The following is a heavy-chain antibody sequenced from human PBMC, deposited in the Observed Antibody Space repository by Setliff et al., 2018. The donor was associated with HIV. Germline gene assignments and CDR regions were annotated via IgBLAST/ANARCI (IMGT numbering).Heavy chain of an antibody. CDR3: AKESQRNCNGGVCPLHYAMDV. CDR1: GFAISDYA. CDR2: ITGEDETT. J-gene: IGHJ6*02. D-gene: IGHD2-8*02. V-gene: IGHV3-23*01. Sequence: PGESPKISCAGSGFAISDYAVSWVRQAPGKGLEWVSAITGEDETTFYAESLKGRLTIYSDNSKSTVYLHIDSLRPEDTAIYYCAKESQRNCNGGVCPLHYAMDVWGPGTTVTVSS.